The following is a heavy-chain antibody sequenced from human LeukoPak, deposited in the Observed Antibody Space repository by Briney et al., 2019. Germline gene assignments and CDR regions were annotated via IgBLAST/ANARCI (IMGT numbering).Heavy chain of an antibody. D-gene: IGHD6-13*01. J-gene: IGHJ4*02. Sequence: GRSLRLSCVASGFTFSSYAMHWVRQAPGKGLEWMAVISRDGRDKHHADSVKGRFTISRDNSKNTLYLQMDSLRAEDTAVYFCAKDPRTAAAYYFDYWGQGILVTVSS. V-gene: IGHV3-30*18. CDR3: AKDPRTAAAYYFDY. CDR1: GFTFSSYA. CDR2: ISRDGRDK.